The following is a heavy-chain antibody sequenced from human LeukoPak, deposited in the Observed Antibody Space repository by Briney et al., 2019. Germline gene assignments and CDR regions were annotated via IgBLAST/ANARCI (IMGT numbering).Heavy chain of an antibody. D-gene: IGHD2/OR15-2a*01. CDR3: ARDLDFYATDY. CDR2: IGKDGTGN. CDR1: GFSLSRYW. J-gene: IGHJ4*02. V-gene: IGHV3-7*01. Sequence: GGSLRLSGAASGFSLSRYWMSWVRQAPGKGLEWVANIGKDGTGNHYVDSVKGRFTISRDNAKNSLYLQMNSLRADDTAVYYCARDLDFYATDYWGQGTLVTVPS.